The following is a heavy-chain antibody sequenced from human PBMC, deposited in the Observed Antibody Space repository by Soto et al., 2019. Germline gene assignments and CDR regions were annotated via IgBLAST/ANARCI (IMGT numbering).Heavy chain of an antibody. CDR1: GGSISSYY. CDR2: IYYSGST. V-gene: IGHV4-59*08. D-gene: IGHD2-2*01. Sequence: PSETLSLTCTVSGGSISSYYWSWIRQPPGKGLEWIGYIYYSGSTNYNPSLKSRVTISVDTSKNQFSLKLSSVTAADTAVYYCVRLFIVPAAPPYYYYYYMDVWGKGTTVTVSS. CDR3: VRLFIVPAAPPYYYYYYMDV. J-gene: IGHJ6*03.